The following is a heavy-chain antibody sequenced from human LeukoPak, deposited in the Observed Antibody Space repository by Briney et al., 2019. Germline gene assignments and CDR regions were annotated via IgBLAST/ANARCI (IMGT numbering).Heavy chain of an antibody. J-gene: IGHJ6*02. Sequence: PGGSLRLSCAASGFTFSSYAMSWVRQAPGKGLEWVSAISGSGGSTYYADSVKGRFTISRDNSKNTLYLQMNSLRAEDTAVYYCAKEVGYDSFQTGYYYGMDVWGQGTTVTVSS. CDR3: AKEVGYDSFQTGYYYGMDV. CDR2: ISGSGGST. V-gene: IGHV3-23*01. D-gene: IGHD3-22*01. CDR1: GFTFSSYA.